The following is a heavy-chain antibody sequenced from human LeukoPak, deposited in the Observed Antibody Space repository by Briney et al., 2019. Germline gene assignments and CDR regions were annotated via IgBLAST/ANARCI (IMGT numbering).Heavy chain of an antibody. V-gene: IGHV3-66*04. J-gene: IGHJ4*02. D-gene: IGHD6-13*01. CDR1: GFTVSSNY. Sequence: GGSLRLSCSASGFTVSSNYMSWVRQAPGKGLEWVSVIYSGGNTYYADSVKGRFTISRDNSKNTVHLQMNSLRVEDTAVYYCARLRREAGTHLGYDYWGQGTLVTVSS. CDR3: ARLRREAGTHLGYDY. CDR2: IYSGGNT.